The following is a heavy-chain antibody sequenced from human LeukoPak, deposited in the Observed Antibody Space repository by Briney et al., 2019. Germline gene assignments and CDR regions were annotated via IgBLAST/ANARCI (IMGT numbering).Heavy chain of an antibody. CDR2: YDPEDGET. J-gene: IGHJ4*02. Sequence: ASVKVSCTFSGYNLTDLCIHWMRLAPGKGLEWMGGYDPEDGETIYAQKFQSRVTMTEDTSTDTAYMELSSLSSEDTAVYYCATREQWLSFDYWGQGTLVTVSS. V-gene: IGHV1-24*01. CDR3: ATREQWLSFDY. D-gene: IGHD6-19*01. CDR1: GYNLTDLC.